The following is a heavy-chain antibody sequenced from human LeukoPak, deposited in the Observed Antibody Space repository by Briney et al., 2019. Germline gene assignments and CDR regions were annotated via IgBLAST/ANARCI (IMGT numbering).Heavy chain of an antibody. CDR1: GFTFSSYW. CDR3: ARDSYCPNDVCYDY. V-gene: IGHV3-21*06. J-gene: IGHJ4*02. Sequence: GGSLRLSCAASGFTFSSYWMSWVRQAPGKGLEWVSSITTSRDQYHADSVKGRFTVSRDNAKSSVYLQMDSLRADDTAVYYCARDSYCPNDVCYDYWGQGVLVTVS. CDR2: ITTSRDQ. D-gene: IGHD2-8*01.